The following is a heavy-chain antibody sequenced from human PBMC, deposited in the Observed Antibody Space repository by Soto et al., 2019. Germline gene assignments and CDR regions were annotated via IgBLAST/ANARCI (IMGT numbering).Heavy chain of an antibody. J-gene: IGHJ4*02. Sequence: QVQLQESGPGLVRPSETLSFTCTVSGGSVNNGSYYWNWIRQPPGKGLEWVGFVFYTGVTNYSPSLRSRATISLDTSKNQFSLKLTSVSAADTAVYYCARRRAGSPRFFDYWGQGIMVTVSS. CDR1: GGSVNNGSYY. D-gene: IGHD1-1*01. CDR3: ARRRAGSPRFFDY. V-gene: IGHV4-61*01. CDR2: VFYTGVT.